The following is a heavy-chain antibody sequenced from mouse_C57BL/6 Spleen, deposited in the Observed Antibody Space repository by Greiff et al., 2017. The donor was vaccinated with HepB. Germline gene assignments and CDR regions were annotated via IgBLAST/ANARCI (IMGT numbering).Heavy chain of an antibody. CDR1: GYAFSSSW. V-gene: IGHV1-82*01. CDR2: IYPGDGDT. CDR3: AREGTTVVLDY. Sequence: VQLQESGPELVKPGASVKISCKASGYAFSSSWMNWVKQRPGKGLEWIGRIYPGDGDTNYNGKFKGKATLTADKSSSTAYMQLSSLTSEDSAVYFCAREGTTVVLDYWGQGTTLTVSS. D-gene: IGHD1-1*01. J-gene: IGHJ2*01.